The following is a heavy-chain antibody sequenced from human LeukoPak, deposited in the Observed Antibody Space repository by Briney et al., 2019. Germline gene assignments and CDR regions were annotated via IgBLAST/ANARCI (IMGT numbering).Heavy chain of an antibody. Sequence: PSETLSLTCNVSGGSVSTYYWSRIRQPAGKGLEWIGRIYTSGSTSYNPSLKSRVTMSEDTSKNQFSLKLTSVTAADTAVYYCARVTGMRYFDSWGPGTLVTVSS. D-gene: IGHD3-9*01. CDR2: IYTSGST. V-gene: IGHV4-4*07. CDR1: GGSVSTYY. CDR3: ARVTGMRYFDS. J-gene: IGHJ4*02.